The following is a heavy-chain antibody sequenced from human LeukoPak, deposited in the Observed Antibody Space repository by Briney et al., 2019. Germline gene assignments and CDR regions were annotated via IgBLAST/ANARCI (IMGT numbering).Heavy chain of an antibody. CDR2: IYYSGST. V-gene: IGHV4-39*01. J-gene: IGHJ5*02. CDR1: GGSIGSNNYF. D-gene: IGHD4-17*01. Sequence: SETLSLTCSVSGGSIGSNNYFWGWIRQPPGKGLEWIGSIYYSGSTYYNPSLKSRVSISVDTSNNQFSLRLSSVTAADTAVYYCARGDYGDYNWFDPWGQGTLVTVSS. CDR3: ARGDYGDYNWFDP.